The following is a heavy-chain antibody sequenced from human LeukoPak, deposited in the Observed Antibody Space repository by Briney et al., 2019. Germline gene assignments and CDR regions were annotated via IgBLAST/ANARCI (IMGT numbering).Heavy chain of an antibody. V-gene: IGHV4-30-2*01. J-gene: IGHJ4*02. Sequence: SETLSHTCAVSGGSISSGGYSWSWIRQPPGKGLEWIGYIYQSGSTYYNPSLKSRVTISVDRSKNQFSLKLSSVTAADTAVYYCARVGGYSGYDLEDYRGQGTLVTVSS. D-gene: IGHD5-12*01. CDR2: IYQSGST. CDR1: GGSISSGGYS. CDR3: ARVGGYSGYDLEDY.